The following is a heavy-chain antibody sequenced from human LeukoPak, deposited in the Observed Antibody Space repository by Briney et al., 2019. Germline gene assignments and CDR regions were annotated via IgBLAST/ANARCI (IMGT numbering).Heavy chain of an antibody. V-gene: IGHV5-51*01. CDR3: ARGGIAVANSNWFDP. J-gene: IGHJ5*02. D-gene: IGHD6-19*01. CDR2: IYPGDSDT. Sequence: GAPLKISCKGSGYSFTSYWIGWVRQMPGKGLEGMGIIYPGDSDTRYSPSFQGQVTIPADKSISTAYLQWSSLKASDNAMYYCARGGIAVANSNWFDPWGQGTLVTVSS. CDR1: GYSFTSYW.